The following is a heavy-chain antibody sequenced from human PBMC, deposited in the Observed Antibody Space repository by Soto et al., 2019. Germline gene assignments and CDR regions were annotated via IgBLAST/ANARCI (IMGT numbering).Heavy chain of an antibody. V-gene: IGHV3-66*01. J-gene: IGHJ4*02. Sequence: GGSLRLSCAASGFTVSGNYMNWVRQAPGKGLEWVSVIYSGGSTYYADSVKGRFTISRDNSKNTLYLQLNSLRAEDTAVYYCAKARPTLWLAIGDWGQGTLVTVSS. CDR3: AKARPTLWLAIGD. D-gene: IGHD6-19*01. CDR1: GFTVSGNY. CDR2: IYSGGST.